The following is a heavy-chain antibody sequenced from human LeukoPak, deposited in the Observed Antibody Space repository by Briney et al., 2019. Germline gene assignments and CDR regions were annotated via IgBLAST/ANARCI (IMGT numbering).Heavy chain of an antibody. J-gene: IGHJ4*02. V-gene: IGHV3-48*03. CDR1: GFTFSSYE. CDR3: ASRLYSSGSFDY. Sequence: PGGSLRLSCAASGFTFSSYEMNWVRQAPGKGLEGVSYISSSGSTIYYADSVKGRFTISRDNAKSSLYLQMNSLRAEDTAVYYCASRLYSSGSFDYWGQGTLVTVSS. CDR2: ISSSGSTI. D-gene: IGHD6-19*01.